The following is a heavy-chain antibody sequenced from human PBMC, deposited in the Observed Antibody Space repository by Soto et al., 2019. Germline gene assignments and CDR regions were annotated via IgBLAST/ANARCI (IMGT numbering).Heavy chain of an antibody. Sequence: PGRSLRVSCADFGFTFSDFYMPWIGQAPGKGLEWVSYIRSYGSTTYYADSVKGRFIISRDNAKNSLYLQMNSLRAEDTAVYYCARVYPRRTKSGVDEDFDYWGPGTLVTVSS. D-gene: IGHD3-3*01. CDR3: ARVYPRRTKSGVDEDFDY. J-gene: IGHJ4*02. V-gene: IGHV3-11*01. CDR1: GFTFSDFY. CDR2: IRSYGSTT.